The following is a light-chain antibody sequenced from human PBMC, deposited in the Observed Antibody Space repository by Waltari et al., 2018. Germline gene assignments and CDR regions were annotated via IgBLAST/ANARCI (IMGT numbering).Light chain of an antibody. V-gene: IGLV2-8*01. J-gene: IGLJ2*01. CDR1: SSDVGGYNY. CDR3: SSYAGSNNFVV. Sequence: QSALTQPPSASGSPGQSVTISCTGTSSDVGGYNYVSWYQQHPGKAPKLMIYEVSKRPPGVPYRFSGSKSGNTASRTVFGLQAEDEADYYCSSYAGSNNFVVFGGGTKLTVL. CDR2: EVS.